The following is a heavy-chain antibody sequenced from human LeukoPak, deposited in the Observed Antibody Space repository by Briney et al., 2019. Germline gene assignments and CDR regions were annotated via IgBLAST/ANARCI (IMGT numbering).Heavy chain of an antibody. CDR3: AREKDVYNRAFDY. Sequence: SETLSLTCAVSGGSISSSNWWSWVRQPPGKGLEWIGSTSYRGSAYYNPSLTSRATILVDTSKNHFSLRLSSVTAADTAVYYCAREKDVYNRAFDYWGPGTLGTVSS. CDR1: GGSISSSNW. D-gene: IGHD5-24*01. CDR2: TSYRGSA. V-gene: IGHV4-4*02. J-gene: IGHJ4*02.